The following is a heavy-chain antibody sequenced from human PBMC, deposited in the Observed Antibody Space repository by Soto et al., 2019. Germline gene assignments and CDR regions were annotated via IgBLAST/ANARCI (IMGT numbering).Heavy chain of an antibody. CDR3: ARGPNTNMWYRWFYS. J-gene: IGHJ5*01. Sequence: ASVKVSCKASGYTFTTYYIHWVRQAPGQGLEWMGIINPSGGTTTFAQNFQGRVTMTSDTSTSTIYMELSSLRSEDTALYYCARGPNTNMWYRWFYSWG. V-gene: IGHV1-46*03. CDR1: GYTFTTYY. D-gene: IGHD2-15*01. CDR2: INPSGGTT.